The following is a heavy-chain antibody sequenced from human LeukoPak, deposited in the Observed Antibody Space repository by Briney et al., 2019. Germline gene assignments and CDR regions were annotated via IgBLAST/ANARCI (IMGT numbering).Heavy chain of an antibody. J-gene: IGHJ4*02. CDR3: AINRRLYSSSWYPFDY. D-gene: IGHD6-13*01. Sequence: WGSLRLSCAASGFTFSSYSMNWVRQAPGKGLEWVSSISSSSSYIYYADSVKGRLTISRDNAKNSLYLQMNSLRAEDTAVYYCAINRRLYSSSWYPFDYWGQGTLVTVSS. V-gene: IGHV3-21*01. CDR2: ISSSSSYI. CDR1: GFTFSSYS.